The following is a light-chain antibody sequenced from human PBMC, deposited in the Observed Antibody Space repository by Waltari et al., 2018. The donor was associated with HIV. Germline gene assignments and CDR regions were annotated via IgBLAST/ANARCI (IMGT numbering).Light chain of an antibody. CDR1: QTVSIS. CDR2: DAS. Sequence: EIVLTQSPATLSLSPGERVTLSCRASQTVSISLAWYQQRPGHAPRLLIYDASIRAAGIPARFRGSGSGTDFSLTITSLEPEDFAIYYCHQRSVWPLFTFGQGTKLEIK. V-gene: IGKV3-11*01. CDR3: HQRSVWPLFT. J-gene: IGKJ2*01.